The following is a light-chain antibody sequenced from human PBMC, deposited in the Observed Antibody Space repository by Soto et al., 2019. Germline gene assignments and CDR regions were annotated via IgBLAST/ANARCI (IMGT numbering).Light chain of an antibody. CDR1: QGISSY. CDR2: AAS. Sequence: DIQLTQSPSFLSASVGDRVTITCRASQGISSYLGWYQQKPGKAPKLLIYAASTLESGVPSRFSGSGSGTEFTLTISSLQPDDFATYYCQQANSFPLTFGGGTKVDIK. V-gene: IGKV1-9*01. J-gene: IGKJ4*01. CDR3: QQANSFPLT.